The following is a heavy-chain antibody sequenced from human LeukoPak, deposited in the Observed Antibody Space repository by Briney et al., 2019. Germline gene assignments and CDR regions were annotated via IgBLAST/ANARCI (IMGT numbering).Heavy chain of an antibody. CDR2: ISSSSSYI. V-gene: IGHV3-21*01. Sequence: GGSLRLSCAASGFTFSSYSMNWVRQAPGKGLEWVSSISSSSSYIYYADSVKGRFTISRDNAKNSLYLQMNSLRAEDTAAYYWARDQDGGQWLSYWGQEPLVTVPS. CDR1: GFTFSSYS. D-gene: IGHD6-19*01. CDR3: ARDQDGGQWLSY. J-gene: IGHJ4*02.